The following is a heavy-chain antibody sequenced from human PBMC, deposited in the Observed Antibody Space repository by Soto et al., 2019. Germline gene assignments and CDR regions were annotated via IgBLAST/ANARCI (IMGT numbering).Heavy chain of an antibody. Sequence: GESLKISCAASGITLSSFEMNWVRQAPGKGLEWISYISKSGGLKYYLDYADSVKGRFTISRDDAKNSVFLQMNSLRAEDTAVYYCASQKWPNAFDIWGQGTMVTVSS. D-gene: IGHD5-12*01. J-gene: IGHJ3*02. CDR2: ISKSGGLK. V-gene: IGHV3-48*03. CDR1: GITLSSFE. CDR3: ASQKWPNAFDI.